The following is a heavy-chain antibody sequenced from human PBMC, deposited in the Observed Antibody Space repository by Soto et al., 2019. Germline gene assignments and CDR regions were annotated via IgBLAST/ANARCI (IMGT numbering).Heavy chain of an antibody. CDR1: GGSFSGYY. J-gene: IGHJ4*02. V-gene: IGHV4-34*01. D-gene: IGHD3-16*02. Sequence: SETLSLTCAVYGGSFSGYYWSWIRQPPGKGLEWIGEINHSGSTNYNPSLKSRVTISVDTSKNQFSLKLSSVTAADTAVYYCASLRGFGGVIVKDYLGQGTLVTVSS. CDR2: INHSGST. CDR3: ASLRGFGGVIVKDY.